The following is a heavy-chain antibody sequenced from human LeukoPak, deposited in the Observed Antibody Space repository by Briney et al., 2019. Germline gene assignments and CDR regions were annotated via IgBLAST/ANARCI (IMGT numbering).Heavy chain of an antibody. Sequence: PGGSLRLSCAASGFTFSSYEMNWVRQAPGKGLEWVSYISSSGSTIYYADSVKGRFTISRDNSKNTLYLQMNSLRAEDTAVYYCAKDQTTVTPRYFDYWGQGTLVTVSS. J-gene: IGHJ4*02. CDR2: ISSSGSTI. V-gene: IGHV3-48*03. CDR1: GFTFSSYE. D-gene: IGHD4-17*01. CDR3: AKDQTTVTPRYFDY.